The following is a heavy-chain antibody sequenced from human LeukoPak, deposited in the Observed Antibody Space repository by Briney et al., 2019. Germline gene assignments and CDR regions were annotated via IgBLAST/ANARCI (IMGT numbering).Heavy chain of an antibody. D-gene: IGHD6-19*01. J-gene: IGHJ4*02. V-gene: IGHV4-38-2*01. CDR2: IYHSGST. Sequence: RPSETLSLTCAVSGYSISSGYYWGWIRQPPGKGLEWIGSIYHSGSTCYNPSLKSRVTISVDTSKNQFSLKLNSVTAADTAVYYCAMNSSDLVRGKNYFDYWGQGSLVTVSS. CDR3: AMNSSDLVRGKNYFDY. CDR1: GYSISSGYY.